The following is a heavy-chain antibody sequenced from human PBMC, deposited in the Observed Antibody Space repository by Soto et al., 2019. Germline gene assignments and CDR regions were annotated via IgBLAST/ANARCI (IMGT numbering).Heavy chain of an antibody. V-gene: IGHV3-33*01. Sequence: GESLKISCAASGFTFSSYGMHWVRQAPGKGLEWVAVIWYDGSNKYYADSVKGRFTISRDNSKNTLYLQMNSLRAEDTAVYYCARTYYYDSSGYYLDWYFDLWGRGTLVTVSS. D-gene: IGHD3-22*01. CDR1: GFTFSSYG. J-gene: IGHJ2*01. CDR3: ARTYYYDSSGYYLDWYFDL. CDR2: IWYDGSNK.